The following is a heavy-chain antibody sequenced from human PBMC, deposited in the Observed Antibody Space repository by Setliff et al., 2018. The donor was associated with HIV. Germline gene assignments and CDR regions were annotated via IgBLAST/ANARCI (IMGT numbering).Heavy chain of an antibody. CDR2: INPGNGNT. D-gene: IGHD1-26*01. CDR1: GYTFTNHA. Sequence: ASVKVSCKASGYTFTNHAIHWVRQAPGQRLEWMGWINPGNGNTKYSQKFQGRVTITRDTSASTAYMELSSLRSEDTAVYYCAEDKGAHRVGGTSLGFDYWGQGTLVTVSS. V-gene: IGHV1-3*01. J-gene: IGHJ4*02. CDR3: AEDKGAHRVGGTSLGFDY.